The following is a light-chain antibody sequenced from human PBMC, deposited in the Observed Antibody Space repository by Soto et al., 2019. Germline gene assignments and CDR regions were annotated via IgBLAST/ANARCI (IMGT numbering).Light chain of an antibody. J-gene: IGKJ1*01. V-gene: IGKV3-15*01. CDR2: GAY. Sequence: EIVMTQSPATLSVSPGGRATLSCRASQSISGALAWYQQKPGQAPRLLIYGAYTRATSFPARFSGSGSGTDFTLTISSLQSEDFAVYYCQQYNNWPWTFGQGTKVEIK. CDR1: QSISGA. CDR3: QQYNNWPWT.